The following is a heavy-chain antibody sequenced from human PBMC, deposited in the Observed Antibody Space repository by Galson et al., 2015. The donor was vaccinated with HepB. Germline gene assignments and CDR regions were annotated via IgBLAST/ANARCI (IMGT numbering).Heavy chain of an antibody. CDR3: ARARQHITMVRNYTPLLSFDY. CDR2: IKQDGSEK. CDR1: GFTFSSYW. J-gene: IGHJ4*02. Sequence: SLRLSCAASGFTFSSYWMSWVRQAPGKGLEWVANIKQDGSEKYYVDSVKGRFTISRDNAKNSLYLQMNSLRAEDTAVYYCARARQHITMVRNYTPLLSFDYWGQGTLVTVSS. D-gene: IGHD3-10*01. V-gene: IGHV3-7*03.